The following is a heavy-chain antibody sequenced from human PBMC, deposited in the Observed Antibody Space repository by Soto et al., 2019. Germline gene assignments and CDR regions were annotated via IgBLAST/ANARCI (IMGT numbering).Heavy chain of an antibody. D-gene: IGHD3-3*01. CDR2: ISGSGGST. CDR1: GFTFSSYA. CDR3: AKDTRRYDFWSGYYTLYYYYGMDV. V-gene: IGHV3-23*01. J-gene: IGHJ6*02. Sequence: PGGSLRLSCAASGFTFSSYAMSWVRQAPGKGLEWVSAISGSGGSTYYADSVKGRFTISRDNSKNTLYLQMNSLRAEDTAVYYCAKDTRRYDFWSGYYTLYYYYGMDVWGQGTKVTASS.